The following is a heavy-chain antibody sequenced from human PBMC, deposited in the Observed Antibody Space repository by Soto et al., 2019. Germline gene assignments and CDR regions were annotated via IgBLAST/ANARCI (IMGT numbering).Heavy chain of an antibody. J-gene: IGHJ4*02. D-gene: IGHD6-19*01. V-gene: IGHV3-30*18. CDR3: AKDRRVVAVAAPFDY. CDR1: GFTFSSYG. Sequence: PGGSLRLSCAASGFTFSSYGMHWVRQAPGKGLEWVAVIPYDGSNKYYADSVKGRFTISRDNSKNTLYLQMNSLRAEDTAVYYCAKDRRVVAVAAPFDYWGQGTLVTVSS. CDR2: IPYDGSNK.